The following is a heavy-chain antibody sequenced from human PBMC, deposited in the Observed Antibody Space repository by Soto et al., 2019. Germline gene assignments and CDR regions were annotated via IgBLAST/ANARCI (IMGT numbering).Heavy chain of an antibody. J-gene: IGHJ2*01. V-gene: IGHV4-39*01. CDR1: GGSISSSSYY. D-gene: IGHD2-15*01. CDR2: IYYSGST. Sequence: SETLSLTCTVSGGSISSSSYYWGWIRQPPGKGLEWIGSIYYSGSTYYNPSLKSRVTISVDTSKNQFSLKLSSVTAADTAVYYCARAGSGPPWHWYFDLWGRGTLVTVS. CDR3: ARAGSGPPWHWYFDL.